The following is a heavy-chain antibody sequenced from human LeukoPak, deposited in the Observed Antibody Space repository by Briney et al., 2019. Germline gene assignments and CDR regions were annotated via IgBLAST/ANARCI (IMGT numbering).Heavy chain of an antibody. J-gene: IGHJ1*01. V-gene: IGHV1-24*01. CDR1: GYTLTELS. CDR3: ATHGAAYCGGDCYSLDFQH. Sequence: EASVKVSCKVSGYTLTELSMHWVRQAPGKGLEWMGGFDPEDGETIYAQKFQGRVTMTEDTSTDTAYMELSSLRSEDTAVYYCATHGAAYCGGDCYSLDFQHWGQGTLVTVSS. D-gene: IGHD2-21*01. CDR2: FDPEDGET.